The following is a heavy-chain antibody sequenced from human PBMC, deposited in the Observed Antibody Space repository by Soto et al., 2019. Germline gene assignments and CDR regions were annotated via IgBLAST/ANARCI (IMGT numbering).Heavy chain of an antibody. V-gene: IGHV3-9*01. CDR2: ISWNSGSI. CDR3: AKDSGYGDYDYTLDY. J-gene: IGHJ4*02. D-gene: IGHD4-17*01. Sequence: GGSLRLSCAASGFTFDDYAMHWVRQAPGKGLEWVSGISWNSGSIGYADSVKGRFTISRDNAKNSLYLQMNSLRAEDTALYYCAKDSGYGDYDYTLDYWGQGTLVTVSS. CDR1: GFTFDDYA.